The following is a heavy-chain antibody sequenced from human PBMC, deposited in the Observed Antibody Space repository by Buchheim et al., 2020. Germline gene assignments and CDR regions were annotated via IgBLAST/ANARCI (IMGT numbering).Heavy chain of an antibody. CDR3: ARDFDYNSGSTLDS. CDR1: GGSVSSSSYY. D-gene: IGHD3-10*01. Sequence: QLQLQESGPRLVKPSETLSLTCTVSGGSVSSSSYYWGWLRQPPGKGLEWIGHVHYSGSTDYSPSPKSRLTMSVDTSRNQFSLKLSSVTAADTAIYYCARDFDYNSGSTLDSWGQGTL. V-gene: IGHV4-39*02. J-gene: IGHJ4*02. CDR2: VHYSGST.